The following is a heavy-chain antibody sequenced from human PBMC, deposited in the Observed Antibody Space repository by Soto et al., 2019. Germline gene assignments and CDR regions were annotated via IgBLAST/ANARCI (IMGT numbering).Heavy chain of an antibody. CDR1: GYTFTSYD. D-gene: IGHD1-1*01. Sequence: QVQLVQSGAEVKKPGASVKVSCKASGYTFTSYDINWVRQATGQGLEGMGWMNPNSGNTGYAQKFQGRGTMTRHTAVATAYMELTSLSSEDTAVYYGARDMTTRGMDVSGPGTTVTASS. V-gene: IGHV1-8*01. CDR3: ARDMTTRGMDV. CDR2: MNPNSGNT. J-gene: IGHJ6*02.